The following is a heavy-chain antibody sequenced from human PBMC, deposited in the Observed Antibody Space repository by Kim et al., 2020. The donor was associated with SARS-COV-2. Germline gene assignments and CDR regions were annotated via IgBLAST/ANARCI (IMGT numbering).Heavy chain of an antibody. Sequence: ASVKVSCKASGYTFTSYGISWVRQAPGQGLEWMGWISAYNGNTNYAQKLQGRVTMTTDTSTSTAYMELRSLRSDDTAVYYCARDGAYGYKTYYYGMDVWGQGTTVTVSS. V-gene: IGHV1-18*01. CDR3: ARDGAYGYKTYYYGMDV. J-gene: IGHJ6*02. D-gene: IGHD5-18*01. CDR1: GYTFTSYG. CDR2: ISAYNGNT.